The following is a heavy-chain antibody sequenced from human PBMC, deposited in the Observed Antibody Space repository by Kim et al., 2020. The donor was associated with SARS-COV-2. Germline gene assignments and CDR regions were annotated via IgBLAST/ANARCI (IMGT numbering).Heavy chain of an antibody. V-gene: IGHV3-74*01. J-gene: IGHJ6*02. CDR3: ARGTVHSGMDV. CDR1: GFTLSGHW. CDR2: MSGDGSTT. D-gene: IGHD1-1*01. Sequence: GGSLRLSCAASGFTLSGHWMNWVRQAPGKGLLWVSRMSGDGSTTHYADSVKGRFVISRDNAKNTLYLQMNSLRAEDTAVYYCARGTVHSGMDVWGQGTTVTVSS.